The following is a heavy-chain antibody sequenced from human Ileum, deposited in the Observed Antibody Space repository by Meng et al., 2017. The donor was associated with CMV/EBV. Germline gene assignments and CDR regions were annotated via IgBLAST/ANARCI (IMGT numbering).Heavy chain of an antibody. CDR3: ATSRGYSAYEAPSFVY. CDR1: GGTFTNYA. D-gene: IGHD5-12*01. CDR2: IIPMFDSV. J-gene: IGHJ4*02. Sequence: QVQLGQSGGEVRKPESSVKVSCKASGGTFTNYAISWVRHAPRQGLEWMGGIIPMFDSVNYAQKFQGRVTITADKSTSTAYMELSSLRSEDTAVYYCATSRGYSAYEAPSFVYWGQGTLVTVSS. V-gene: IGHV1-69*14.